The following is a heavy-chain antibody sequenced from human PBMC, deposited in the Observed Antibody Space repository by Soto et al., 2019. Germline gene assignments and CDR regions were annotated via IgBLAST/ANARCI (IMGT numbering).Heavy chain of an antibody. D-gene: IGHD2-15*01. CDR1: GYTFTGDY. J-gene: IGHJ5*02. V-gene: IGHV1-2*04. CDR3: ARDGYCSGGSCYNNWFDP. Sequence: ASVKGACKASGYTFTGDYMHWVRQAPGQGLEWMGWINPNSGGTNYAQKFQGWVTMTRDTSISTAYMELSRLRSDDTAVYYCARDGYCSGGSCYNNWFDPWGQGTLVTVSS. CDR2: INPNSGGT.